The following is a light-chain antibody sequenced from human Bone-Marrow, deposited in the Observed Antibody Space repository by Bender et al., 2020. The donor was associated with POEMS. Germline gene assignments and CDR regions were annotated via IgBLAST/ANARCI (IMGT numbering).Light chain of an antibody. V-gene: IGLV2-14*03. Sequence: QSALTQPASVSGSPGQSIAISCTGTSSDVGRYNFVSWFQQHPGRAPRLIIYDVSNRPSGVSDRFSGSNSGNTASLTISRLQPEDEAVYYYCAFTATNTHVFGNGTKVTVL. CDR2: DVS. CDR3: CAFTATNTHV. J-gene: IGLJ1*01. CDR1: SSDVGRYNF.